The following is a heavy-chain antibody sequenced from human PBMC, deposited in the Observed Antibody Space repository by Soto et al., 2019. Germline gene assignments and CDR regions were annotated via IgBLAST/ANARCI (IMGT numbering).Heavy chain of an antibody. V-gene: IGHV3-23*01. CDR1: GFTFRNYG. J-gene: IGHJ4*02. Sequence: GGSLRLSCAASGFTFRNYGITWVRRAPGKGLEWVSSIRQSGDRSSYADSAKGRFTISRDNSKNTLYLQMNGLRLDDTAVYYCVTAVRTRLDNWGPGTLVTVS. CDR2: IRQSGDRS. CDR3: VTAVRTRLDN. D-gene: IGHD3-10*01.